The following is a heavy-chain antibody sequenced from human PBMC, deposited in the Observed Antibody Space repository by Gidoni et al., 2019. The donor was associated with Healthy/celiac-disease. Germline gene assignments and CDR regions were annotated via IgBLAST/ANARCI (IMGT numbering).Heavy chain of an antibody. CDR1: GYTFTSYA. CDR2: INAGNGNT. Sequence: QVQLVQSGAEVKKPGASVKVSCKASGYTFTSYAMHWVRQAPGQRLEWMGWINAGNGNTKYSQKFQGRVTITRDTSASTAYMELSSLRSEDTAVYYCARGSLYCSGGSCYSPFDYWGQGTLVTVSS. V-gene: IGHV1-3*01. CDR3: ARGSLYCSGGSCYSPFDY. J-gene: IGHJ4*02. D-gene: IGHD2-15*01.